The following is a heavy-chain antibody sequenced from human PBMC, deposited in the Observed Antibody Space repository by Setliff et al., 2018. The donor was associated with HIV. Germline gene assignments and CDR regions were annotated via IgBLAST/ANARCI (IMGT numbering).Heavy chain of an antibody. D-gene: IGHD2-8*01. CDR3: ARDLGYCTNGACPLTAEGAFDI. V-gene: IGHV1-69*04. CDR2: VIPILGMT. J-gene: IGHJ3*02. Sequence: SVKVSCKASGGTFNNYTITWVRQAPGQGLEWMGRVIPILGMTNYAQKFQDRVTITADKSTSTAYMELNSLRSEDTAMYYCARDLGYCTNGACPLTAEGAFDIWGQGTMVTVSS. CDR1: GGTFNNYT.